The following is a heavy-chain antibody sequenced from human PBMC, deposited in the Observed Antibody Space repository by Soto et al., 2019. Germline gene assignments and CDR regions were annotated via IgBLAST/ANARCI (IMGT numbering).Heavy chain of an antibody. D-gene: IGHD5-12*01. Sequence: GGSLILSCAASGFTFSSYWMHWVRQAPGKGLVWVSRINSDGSSTSYADSVKGRFTISRDNAKNTLYLQMNSLRAEDTAVYYCARDMATIPYYYYGMDVWGQGTTVTVSS. J-gene: IGHJ6*02. V-gene: IGHV3-74*01. CDR1: GFTFSSYW. CDR2: INSDGSST. CDR3: ARDMATIPYYYYGMDV.